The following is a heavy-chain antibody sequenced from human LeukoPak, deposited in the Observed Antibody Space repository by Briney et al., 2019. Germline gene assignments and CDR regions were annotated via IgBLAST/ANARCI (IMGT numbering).Heavy chain of an antibody. V-gene: IGHV1-2*02. D-gene: IGHD6-19*01. Sequence: GASVKVSCKASGYTFTGYYMHWVRQAPGQGLEWMGWINPNSGGTNYAQKFQGRVTMTRDTSISTAYMELSRLRSDDTAVYYCARRYSSGWYSGTSAFDIWGQGTMVTVSS. CDR2: INPNSGGT. CDR1: GYTFTGYY. CDR3: ARRYSSGWYSGTSAFDI. J-gene: IGHJ3*02.